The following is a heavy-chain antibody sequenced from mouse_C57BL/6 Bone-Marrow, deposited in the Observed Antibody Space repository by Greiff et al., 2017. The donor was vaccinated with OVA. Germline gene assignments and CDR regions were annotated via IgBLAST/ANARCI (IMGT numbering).Heavy chain of an antibody. CDR3: ARPPGTLWCFDV. CDR1: GYTFTSYW. Sequence: QVQLQQPGAELVRPGSSVKLSCKASGYTFTSYWMHWVKQRPIQGLEWIGNIDPSDSETHYNQKFKDKATLTVDKSSSTAYMQLSSLTSEDSAVYYCARPPGTLWCFDVWGTGTTVTVSS. J-gene: IGHJ1*03. V-gene: IGHV1-52*01. CDR2: IDPSDSET. D-gene: IGHD4-1*01.